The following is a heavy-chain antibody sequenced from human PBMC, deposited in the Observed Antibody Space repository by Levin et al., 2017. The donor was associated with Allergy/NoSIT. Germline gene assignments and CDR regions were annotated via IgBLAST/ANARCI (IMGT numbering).Heavy chain of an antibody. CDR1: GFTFSDHG. Sequence: GESLKISCAASGFTFSDHGVHWVRQAPGRALEWVAFISYHGSSKYFADSVKGRFTISRDNSKNTMHLQMNSLRAEDTVIYYCAKDPGWERGFFDSWGQGTLVTVSS. CDR3: AKDPGWERGFFDS. V-gene: IGHV3-30*18. D-gene: IGHD1-26*01. J-gene: IGHJ4*02. CDR2: ISYHGSSK.